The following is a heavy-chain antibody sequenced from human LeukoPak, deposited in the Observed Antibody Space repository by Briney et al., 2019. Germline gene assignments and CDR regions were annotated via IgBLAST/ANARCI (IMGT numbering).Heavy chain of an antibody. V-gene: IGHV4-59*08. CDR1: GGSISSYY. D-gene: IGHD3-10*01. CDR2: IYYSGST. CDR3: ASHAFGGSYDAFDI. J-gene: IGHJ3*02. Sequence: SETLSLTCTVSGGSISSYYWSWIRQPPGKGLEWIGYIYYSGSTNYNPSLKSRVTISVDTSKNQFSLKLSSVTAADTTVYYCASHAFGGSYDAFDIWGQGTMVTVSS.